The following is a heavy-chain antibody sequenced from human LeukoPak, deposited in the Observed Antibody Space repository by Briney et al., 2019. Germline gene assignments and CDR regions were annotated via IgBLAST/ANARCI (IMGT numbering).Heavy chain of an antibody. Sequence: SETLSLTCAVYGGSFSGYYWSWIRQPPGKGLEWIGEINHSGSTNYNPSLRSRVTISVDTSKNQFSLKLSSVTAADTAVYYCAGVSGHSSSWSPYYYYGMDVWGQGTTVTVSS. CDR3: AGVSGHSSSWSPYYYYGMDV. D-gene: IGHD6-13*01. J-gene: IGHJ6*02. CDR1: GGSFSGYY. V-gene: IGHV4-34*01. CDR2: INHSGST.